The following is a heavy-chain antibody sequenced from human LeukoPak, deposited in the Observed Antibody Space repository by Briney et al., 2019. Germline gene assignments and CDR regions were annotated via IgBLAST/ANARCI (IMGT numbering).Heavy chain of an antibody. CDR3: ARNRVYAPQDGMDV. V-gene: IGHV4-39*07. Sequence: PSETLSLTCTVSGGSISSSSYYWGWIRQPPGKGLEWIGSIYYSGSTYYNPSLKSRVTISVDTSKNQFSLKLSSVTAADTAVYYCARNRVYAPQDGMDVWGQGTTVTVSS. J-gene: IGHJ6*02. CDR2: IYYSGST. D-gene: IGHD2-8*01. CDR1: GGSISSSSYY.